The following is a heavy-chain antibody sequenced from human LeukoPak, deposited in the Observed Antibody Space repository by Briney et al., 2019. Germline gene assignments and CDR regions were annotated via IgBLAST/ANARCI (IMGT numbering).Heavy chain of an antibody. J-gene: IGHJ1*01. V-gene: IGHV1-58*01. D-gene: IGHD2-15*01. CDR1: GFTFTSSA. Sequence: ASVTVSCKASGFTFTSSAVQWVRQARGQRLEWIGWIVVGSGNTNYAQKFQERVTITRDMSTSTAYMELSSLRSEDTAVYYCARDSSDIRSLIAHWGQGTLVTVSS. CDR2: IVVGSGNT. CDR3: ARDSSDIRSLIAH.